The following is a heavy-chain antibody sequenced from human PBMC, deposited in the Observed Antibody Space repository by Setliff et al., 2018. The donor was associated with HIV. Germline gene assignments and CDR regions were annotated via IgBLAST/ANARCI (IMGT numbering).Heavy chain of an antibody. Sequence: GGSLRLSCAASGFTFRNYWMHWVRQAPGKGLVWVSRIDGDGSGTSYADSVQGRSTISRDNAKNTLYLQMNSLRAEDTAVYYCVRDITTCWDVWGQGTTVTVSS. D-gene: IGHD4-4*01. CDR2: IDGDGSGT. CDR1: GFTFRNYW. CDR3: VRDITTCWDV. V-gene: IGHV3-74*01. J-gene: IGHJ6*02.